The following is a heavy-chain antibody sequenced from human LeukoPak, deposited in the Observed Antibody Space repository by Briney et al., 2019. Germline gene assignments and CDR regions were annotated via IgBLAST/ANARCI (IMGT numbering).Heavy chain of an antibody. D-gene: IGHD3/OR15-3a*01. CDR2: INPSGGST. CDR1: GYTFTSYY. V-gene: IGHV1-46*01. J-gene: IGHJ6*01. Sequence: ASVKVSCKASGYTFTSYYMHWVRQAPGQGLEWMGIINPSGGSTSYAQKFQGRVTMTRDTSTSTAYMELSSLRSEDTAVYYCARKTSTRWRTGYLYGMDVWGQGTTVTVSS. CDR3: ARKTSTRWRTGYLYGMDV.